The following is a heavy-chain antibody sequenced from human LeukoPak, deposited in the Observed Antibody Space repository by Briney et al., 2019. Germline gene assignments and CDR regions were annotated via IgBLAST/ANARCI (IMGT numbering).Heavy chain of an antibody. CDR3: AKTSYYVSGSELPDY. D-gene: IGHD3-10*01. CDR1: GFTFSSSA. Sequence: GGSLRLSCAASGFTFSSSAMSWVRQAPRKGLEWVSAISHSGGNTYYTDSMKGRFTISRDNSKNTLYLQMNSLRAEDTAVYYCAKTSYYVSGSELPDYWGQGTLVTVSS. J-gene: IGHJ4*02. V-gene: IGHV3-23*01. CDR2: ISHSGGNT.